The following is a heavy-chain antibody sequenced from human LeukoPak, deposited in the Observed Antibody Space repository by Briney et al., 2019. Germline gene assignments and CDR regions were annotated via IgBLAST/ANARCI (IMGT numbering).Heavy chain of an antibody. CDR1: GFTFSDYY. V-gene: IGHV3-11*04. D-gene: IGHD6-19*01. CDR3: ASSLSSGWRTDY. CDR2: ISSSGSTI. J-gene: IGHJ4*02. Sequence: GGSLRLSCAASGFTFSDYYMSWIRQAPGKGLERVSYISSSGSTIYYADSVKGRFTISRDNAKNSLFLQMHSLRADDTAIYYCASSLSSGWRTDYWGQGTLVTVSS.